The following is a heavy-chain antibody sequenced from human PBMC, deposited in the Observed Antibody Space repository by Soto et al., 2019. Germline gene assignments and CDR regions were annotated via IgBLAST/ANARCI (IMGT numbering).Heavy chain of an antibody. CDR3: ARVVVPAALVDD. CDR2: ISAYNGNT. CDR1: GYTYTSYG. Sequence: QVQLVQSGAEVKKPGASVKVSCKASGYTYTSYGISWVRQAPGQGLEWMGWISAYNGNTNYAQKLQGRVTMPTDTTPSTAYMEQRSLRADDTAVYYCARVVVPAALVDDWGQGTLVTVSS. J-gene: IGHJ4*02. D-gene: IGHD2-2*01. V-gene: IGHV1-18*01.